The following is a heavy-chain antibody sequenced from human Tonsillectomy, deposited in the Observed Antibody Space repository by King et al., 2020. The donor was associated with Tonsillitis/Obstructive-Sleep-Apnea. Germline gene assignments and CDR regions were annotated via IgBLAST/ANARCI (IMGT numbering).Heavy chain of an antibody. Sequence: QLVQSGGDLVKPGGSLRLSCAASGFAFSDYYMSWVRQAPGKRLGWISYISSSGNTIYYADSVKGRFTISRDNAKNSLYLQMNSLIAEDTAVYYCARAVESDAFDLWGQGTMVTVSS. D-gene: IGHD3-3*01. CDR1: GFAFSDYY. CDR3: ARAVESDAFDL. CDR2: ISSSGNTI. V-gene: IGHV3-11*01. J-gene: IGHJ3*01.